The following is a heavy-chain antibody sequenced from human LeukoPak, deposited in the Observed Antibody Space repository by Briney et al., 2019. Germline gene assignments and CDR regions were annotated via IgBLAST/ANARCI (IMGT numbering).Heavy chain of an antibody. J-gene: IGHJ4*02. Sequence: GGSLRLSCAASGFTFSSYGMHWVRQAPGKGLEWVAVIWYDGSNEYCADSVKGRFTISRDNSKNTLYLQMNSLRDEDTAVYYCASRWFGDSADYWGQGTLVTVSS. D-gene: IGHD3-10*01. CDR2: IWYDGSNE. V-gene: IGHV3-33*01. CDR1: GFTFSSYG. CDR3: ASRWFGDSADY.